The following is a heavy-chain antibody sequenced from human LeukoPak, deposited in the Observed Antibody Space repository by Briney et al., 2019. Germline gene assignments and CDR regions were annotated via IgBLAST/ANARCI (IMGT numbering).Heavy chain of an antibody. V-gene: IGHV1-46*01. D-gene: IGHD2-2*01. CDR3: AREVYQLGYCSSTSCGFDP. Sequence: ASVKVSCKASGYTFTSYYMHWVRQAPGRGLEWMGIINPSGGSTSYAQKFQGRVTMTRDTSTSTVYMELSSLRSEDTAVYYCAREVYQLGYCSSTSCGFDPWGQGTLVTVSS. J-gene: IGHJ5*02. CDR1: GYTFTSYY. CDR2: INPSGGST.